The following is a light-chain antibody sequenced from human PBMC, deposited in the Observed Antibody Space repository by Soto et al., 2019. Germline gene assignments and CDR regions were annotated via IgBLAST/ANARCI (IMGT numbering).Light chain of an antibody. CDR3: MQGVQTPPIT. CDR2: LGS. Sequence: DIVMTQSPVSLPVTPGEPASISCRSSQSLLHSNGYNYLDWYLQKPGQSPQLXXYLGSNRASGVPDRFSGSGSGTDFTLKISRVEAEDVGVYYCMQGVQTPPITFGQGTRLEIK. CDR1: QSLLHSNGYNY. J-gene: IGKJ5*01. V-gene: IGKV2-28*01.